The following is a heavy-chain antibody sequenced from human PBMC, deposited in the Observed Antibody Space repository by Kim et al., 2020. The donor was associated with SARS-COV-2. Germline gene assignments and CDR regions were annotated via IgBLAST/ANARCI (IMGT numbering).Heavy chain of an antibody. Sequence: GGSLRLSCAASGFTFSSYAMHWVRQAPGKGLEWVAVISYDGSNKYYADSVKGRFTISRDNSKNTLYLQMNSLRAEDTAVYYCARVRSYGSGGVFAGMDVWGQGTTVTVSS. D-gene: IGHD3-10*01. CDR2: ISYDGSNK. CDR3: ARVRSYGSGGVFAGMDV. J-gene: IGHJ6*02. V-gene: IGHV3-30*04. CDR1: GFTFSSYA.